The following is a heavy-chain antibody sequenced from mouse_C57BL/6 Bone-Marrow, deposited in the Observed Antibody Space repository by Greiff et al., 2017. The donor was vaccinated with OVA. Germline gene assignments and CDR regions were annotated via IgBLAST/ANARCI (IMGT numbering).Heavy chain of an antibody. CDR3: ARPRTYYYGSSYAWFAY. D-gene: IGHD1-1*01. CDR2: IYPGSGST. V-gene: IGHV1-55*01. CDR1: GYTFTSYW. J-gene: IGHJ3*01. Sequence: QVQLKESGAELVKPGASVKMSCKASGYTFTSYWITWVKQRPGQGLEWIGDIYPGSGSTNYNEKFKSKATLTVDTSSSTAYMQLSSLTSEDSAVYYCARPRTYYYGSSYAWFAYWGQGTLVTVSA.